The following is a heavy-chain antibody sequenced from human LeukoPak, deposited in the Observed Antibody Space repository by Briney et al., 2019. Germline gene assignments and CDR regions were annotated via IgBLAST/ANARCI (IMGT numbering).Heavy chain of an antibody. J-gene: IGHJ4*02. CDR1: GFTFSSYE. CDR2: ISSSGSTI. V-gene: IGHV3-48*03. D-gene: IGHD6-19*01. CDR3: AREGVAGTAYCFDY. Sequence: PGGSLRLSCAASGFTFSSYEMNWVRQAPGKGLEWVSYISSSGSTIYYADSVKSRFTISRDNSKNTLYLQMNSLRAEDTAVYYCAREGVAGTAYCFDYWGQGTLVTVSS.